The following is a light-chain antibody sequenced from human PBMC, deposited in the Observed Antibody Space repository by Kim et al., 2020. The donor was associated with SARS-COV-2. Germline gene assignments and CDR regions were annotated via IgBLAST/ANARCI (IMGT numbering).Light chain of an antibody. V-gene: IGKV1-5*03. CDR1: QTFNNW. Sequence: DIQMTQSPSTLSASVGDRVTITCRASQTFNNWLAWYQQKPGKAPKLLIYRASTLEDGVPSRFSGSGSGTEFTLTISSLQPDDFATYYGPQESRWTFGRGPKGGIK. J-gene: IGKJ1*01. CDR2: RAS. CDR3: PQESRWT.